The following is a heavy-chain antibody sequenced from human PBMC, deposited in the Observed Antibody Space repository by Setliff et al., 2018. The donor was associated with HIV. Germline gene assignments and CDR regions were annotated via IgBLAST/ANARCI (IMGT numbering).Heavy chain of an antibody. D-gene: IGHD3-10*01. CDR2: ISWSGGSK. Sequence: PGGSLRLSCAASGFTFDDYTMHWVRQAPGKGLGWISLISWSGGSKDYAESVKGRFTISRDNSKNSLYLQMNSLGAEDTAVYYCAKDNLYSSGIYQFDYWGQGTMVTVSS. CDR1: GFTFDDYT. J-gene: IGHJ4*02. CDR3: AKDNLYSSGIYQFDY. V-gene: IGHV3-43D*04.